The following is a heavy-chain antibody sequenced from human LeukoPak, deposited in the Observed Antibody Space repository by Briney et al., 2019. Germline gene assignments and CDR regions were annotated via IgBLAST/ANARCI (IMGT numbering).Heavy chain of an antibody. CDR2: INIDGSST. Sequence: GGSLRLSCGDSGFTSSRYWMHWVRQAPGKGPVWVSRINIDGSSTSYADSVKGRFTISRDNAKNSLYLQMNSLRAEDTAVYYCARDRSWSLDAFDIWGQGTMVTVSS. CDR1: GFTSSRYW. CDR3: ARDRSWSLDAFDI. V-gene: IGHV3-74*01. D-gene: IGHD2-8*02. J-gene: IGHJ3*02.